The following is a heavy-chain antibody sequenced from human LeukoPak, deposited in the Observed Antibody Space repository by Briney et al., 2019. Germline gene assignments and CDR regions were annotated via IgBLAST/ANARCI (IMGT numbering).Heavy chain of an antibody. CDR2: INEDGRVT. CDR1: GFTFSSXW. CDR3: ARDLRGIHDY. D-gene: IGHD3-16*01. Sequence: PGXXXRLXCTASGFTFSSXWVXWVRXSXXXXXVWVSRINEDGRVTDYADSVKGRFTISRDNARNTLYLQMHSLRVEDTAVYYCARDLRGIHDYWGQGTLVTVSS. J-gene: IGHJ4*02. V-gene: IGHV3-74*01.